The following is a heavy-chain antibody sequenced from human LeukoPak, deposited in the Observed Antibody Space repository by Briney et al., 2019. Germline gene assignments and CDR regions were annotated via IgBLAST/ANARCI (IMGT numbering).Heavy chain of an antibody. D-gene: IGHD2-2*01. Sequence: GGSLRLSCAASGFTFSSYAMHWVRQAPGKGLEWVADISYDGSNKYYADSVKGRFTISRDNSKNTLYLQMNSLRAEDTAVYYCARDRGSTSSYGMDVWGKGTTVTVSS. V-gene: IGHV3-30*04. J-gene: IGHJ6*04. CDR3: ARDRGSTSSYGMDV. CDR1: GFTFSSYA. CDR2: ISYDGSNK.